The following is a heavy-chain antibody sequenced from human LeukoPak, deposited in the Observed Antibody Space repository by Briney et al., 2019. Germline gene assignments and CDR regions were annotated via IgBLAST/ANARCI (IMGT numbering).Heavy chain of an antibody. CDR3: ARQSQRGTDY. D-gene: IGHD6-25*01. CDR2: IYPGDSDT. V-gene: IGHV5-51*01. J-gene: IGHJ4*02. Sequence: EWMGIIYPGDSDTRYSPSFQGQVTISADKSISTAYLQWSSLKASDTAMYYCARQSQRGTDYWGQGTLVTVSS.